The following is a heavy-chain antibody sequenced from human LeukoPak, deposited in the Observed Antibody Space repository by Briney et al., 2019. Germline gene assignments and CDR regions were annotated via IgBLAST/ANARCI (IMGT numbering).Heavy chain of an antibody. D-gene: IGHD2-2*01. V-gene: IGHV3-30*02. Sequence: SGGSLRLSCAASGFTFSNFGMYWVRQAPGKGLEWVAFIRYDGSQKYYADSVKGRLTIARDNAQKTVYLQMNSLRAEDTAEYFCALLTSSNPPFDYWGQGTLVTVSS. CDR1: GFTFSNFG. CDR3: ALLTSSNPPFDY. CDR2: IRYDGSQK. J-gene: IGHJ4*02.